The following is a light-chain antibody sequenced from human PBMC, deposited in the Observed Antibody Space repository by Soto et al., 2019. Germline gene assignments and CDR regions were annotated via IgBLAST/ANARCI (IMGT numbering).Light chain of an antibody. CDR2: GAS. Sequence: IQLTQSPSSLSASVGDRVTITCRASPAIASFLAWYQQKPGTAPKLLIYGASTLQSGVPSRFSGSRSGTDYTLTIDSMPTADSAHYYCQQLHGSPWTFGQGTKVDIK. V-gene: IGKV1-9*01. CDR3: QQLHGSPWT. CDR1: PAIASF. J-gene: IGKJ1*01.